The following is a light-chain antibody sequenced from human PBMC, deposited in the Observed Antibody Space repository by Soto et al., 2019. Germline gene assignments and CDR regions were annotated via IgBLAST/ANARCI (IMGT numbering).Light chain of an antibody. V-gene: IGLV2-14*01. CDR1: SSDIGGYNY. CDR3: ASYSTTSTPYV. J-gene: IGLJ1*01. Sequence: SVLTHPASVSGSPGQSITISCTGTSSDIGGYNYVSWYQQHPGKAPKLMVYEVTNRPSGVSHRFSGARSGNTASLTISGLQAEDEAVYYCASYSTTSTPYVFGTGTKVTVL. CDR2: EVT.